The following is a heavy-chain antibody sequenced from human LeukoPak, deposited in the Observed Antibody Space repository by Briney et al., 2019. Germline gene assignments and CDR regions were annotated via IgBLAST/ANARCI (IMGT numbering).Heavy chain of an antibody. D-gene: IGHD1-26*01. CDR3: AKDGPSPIVGASSDN. V-gene: IGHV1-2*02. J-gene: IGHJ4*02. CDR2: INPNSGVT. Sequence: GASVKVSCKASGYNFEGYYMNWVRQAPGQGLEWMGWINPNSGVTRYAERFQGRVTMTKETSINTVCMEMSSLGFDDTAVYYCAKDGPSPIVGASSDNWGQGTLVTISS. CDR1: GYNFEGYY.